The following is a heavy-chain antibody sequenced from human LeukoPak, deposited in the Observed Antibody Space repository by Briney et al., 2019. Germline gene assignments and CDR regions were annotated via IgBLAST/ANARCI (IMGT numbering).Heavy chain of an antibody. Sequence: GGSLRLSCAASGFTFSSYAMTWVRQAPGKGLEWVSAISGSGDSTYYADSVKGRFTISRDNSKNTLYLQMNSLRAEDTAVYYCAREIVAYYYYGMDVWGKGTTVTVSS. CDR3: AREIVAYYYYGMDV. D-gene: IGHD5-12*01. V-gene: IGHV3-23*01. CDR1: GFTFSSYA. CDR2: ISGSGDST. J-gene: IGHJ6*04.